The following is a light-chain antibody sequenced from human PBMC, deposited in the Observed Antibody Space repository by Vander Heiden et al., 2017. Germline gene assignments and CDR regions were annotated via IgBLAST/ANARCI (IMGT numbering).Light chain of an antibody. J-gene: IGKJ2*01. Sequence: DIPLTQSPSTLSASVGDRVTTTCRGSQSNRSWLAWYQQKPGKAPKLLIYRASSLESGVPARFSGSGSGTEFTLTISGLQPDDVATYYCQQYNSYSYTFGQGTKVEIK. CDR3: QQYNSYSYT. CDR1: QSNRSW. V-gene: IGKV1-5*03. CDR2: RAS.